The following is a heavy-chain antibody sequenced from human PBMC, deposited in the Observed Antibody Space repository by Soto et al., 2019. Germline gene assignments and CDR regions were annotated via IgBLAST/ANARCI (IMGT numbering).Heavy chain of an antibody. D-gene: IGHD5-18*01. CDR2: IYYSGST. J-gene: IGHJ6*02. CDR3: ARDRGYSYGYTMDV. Sequence: SETLSRTCTVSGGSISSYYWSWMRQPPGKGLEWIGYIYYSGSTNYNPSLKSRVTISVDTSKNQFSLKLSSVTAADTAVYYCARDRGYSYGYTMDVWGQGTTVTVSS. V-gene: IGHV4-59*01. CDR1: GGSISSYY.